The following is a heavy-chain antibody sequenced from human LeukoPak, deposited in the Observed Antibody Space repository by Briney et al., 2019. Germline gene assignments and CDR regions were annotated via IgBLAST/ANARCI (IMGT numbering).Heavy chain of an antibody. V-gene: IGHV4-34*01. CDR1: GGSFSGYY. Sequence: PSETLSLTCAVYGGSFSGYYWSWIRQPPGKGLEWIGSIYHSGSTYYNPSLKSRVTISVDTSKNQFSLKLSSVTAADTAVYYCARVGNDYGDYFDYWGQGTLVTVSS. J-gene: IGHJ4*02. D-gene: IGHD4-17*01. CDR2: IYHSGST. CDR3: ARVGNDYGDYFDY.